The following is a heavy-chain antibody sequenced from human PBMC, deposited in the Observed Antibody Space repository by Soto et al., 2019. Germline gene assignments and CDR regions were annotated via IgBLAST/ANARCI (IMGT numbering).Heavy chain of an antibody. J-gene: IGHJ6*02. CDR3: AKDWSGGGYGATGPYYYGMDV. CDR1: GFTFSSYA. D-gene: IGHD5-12*01. CDR2: ISGSGGST. V-gene: IGHV3-23*01. Sequence: GGSLRLSCAASGFTFSSYAMSWVRQAPGKGLEWVSAISGSGGSTYYADSVKGRFTISRDNSKNTLYLQMNSLRAEDTAVYYCAKDWSGGGYGATGPYYYGMDVWGQGTTVTVSS.